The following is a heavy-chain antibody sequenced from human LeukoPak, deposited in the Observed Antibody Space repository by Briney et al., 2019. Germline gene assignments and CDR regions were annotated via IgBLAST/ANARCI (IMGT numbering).Heavy chain of an antibody. CDR3: ASGYYDSSGYWYYYYYMDV. D-gene: IGHD3-22*01. J-gene: IGHJ6*03. CDR1: GFTFSSYS. Sequence: PGGSLRLSCAASGFTFSSYSMNWVREAPGKGLEWVSSISSSSSYIYYADSVKGRFTISRDNAKNSLYLQMNSLRAEDTAVYYCASGYYDSSGYWYYYYYMDVWGKGTTVTVSS. CDR2: ISSSSSYI. V-gene: IGHV3-21*01.